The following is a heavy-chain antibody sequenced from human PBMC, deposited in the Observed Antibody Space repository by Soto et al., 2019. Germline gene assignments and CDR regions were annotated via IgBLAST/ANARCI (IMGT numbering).Heavy chain of an antibody. CDR2: IKQDGSEK. Sequence: GGSLRLSWAASGCTFSSHWMSWIRQAPGKGLEWVANIKQDGSEKYYVDSVKGRFTISRDNAKNSLYLQMNSLRAEDTAVYYCARDLRTLLYWGQGTLVTVSS. CDR3: ARDLRTLLY. CDR1: GCTFSSHW. J-gene: IGHJ4*02. V-gene: IGHV3-7*01.